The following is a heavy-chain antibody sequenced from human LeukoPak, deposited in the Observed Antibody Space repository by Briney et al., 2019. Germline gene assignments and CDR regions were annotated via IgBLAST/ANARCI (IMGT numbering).Heavy chain of an antibody. D-gene: IGHD3-22*01. V-gene: IGHV1-2*02. CDR2: INPNSGGT. J-gene: IGHJ4*02. CDR3: ARALLDYYDSSGYYGY. CDR1: GYTFTGYY. Sequence: ALVKVSCKASGYTFTGYYMHWVRQAPGQGLEWMGWINPNSGGTNYAQKFQGRVTMTRDTSISTAYMELSRLRSDDTAVYYCARALLDYYDSSGYYGYWGQGTLVTVSS.